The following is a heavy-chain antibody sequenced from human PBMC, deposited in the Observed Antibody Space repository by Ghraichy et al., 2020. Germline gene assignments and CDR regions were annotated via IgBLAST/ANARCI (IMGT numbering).Heavy chain of an antibody. V-gene: IGHV4-34*01. CDR3: ARGFYYFDY. CDR2: INHSGST. J-gene: IGHJ4*02. Sequence: QTLSLTCAVYGGSFSGYYWSWIRQPPGKGLEWIGEINHSGSTNYNPSLKSQVTISVDTSKNQFSLKLSSVTAADTAVYYCARGFYYFDYWGQGTLVTVSS. CDR1: GGSFSGYY.